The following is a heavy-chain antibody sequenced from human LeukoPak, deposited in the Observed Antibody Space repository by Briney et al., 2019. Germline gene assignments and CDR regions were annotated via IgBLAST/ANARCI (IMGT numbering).Heavy chain of an antibody. V-gene: IGHV1-2*02. Sequence: RASVKVSCKASGYTFTGYYMHWVRQAPGQGLEWMGWINPNSGGTNYAQKFQGRVTMTRDTSISTAYMELSRLRSDDTAVYYCARDRTRTGYSSGWYHDYWGQGTLVTVSS. J-gene: IGHJ4*02. CDR2: INPNSGGT. CDR1: GYTFTGYY. D-gene: IGHD6-19*01. CDR3: ARDRTRTGYSSGWYHDY.